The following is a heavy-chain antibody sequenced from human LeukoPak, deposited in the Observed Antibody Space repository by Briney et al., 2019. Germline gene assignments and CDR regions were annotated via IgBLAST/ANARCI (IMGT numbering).Heavy chain of an antibody. Sequence: PGGSLRLSCAASGFTFRSHRMNWVRQAPGKGLEWVASIKQGESERYYVDSVNGRFTISRDNAKNSLYLQMNNLRAEDTAVYYCARGDNSAFDIWGQGTMVTVSS. CDR1: GFTFRSHR. J-gene: IGHJ3*02. CDR2: IKQGESER. V-gene: IGHV3-7*04. D-gene: IGHD3-22*01. CDR3: ARGDNSAFDI.